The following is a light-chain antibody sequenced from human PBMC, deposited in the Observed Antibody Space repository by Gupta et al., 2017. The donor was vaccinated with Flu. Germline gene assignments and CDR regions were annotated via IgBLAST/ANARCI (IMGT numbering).Light chain of an antibody. J-gene: IGLJ3*02. CDR1: SGHSNYI. CDR3: ETSHSNNNCV. V-gene: IGLV4-60*03. CDR2: RGGREND. Sequence: QPVLTQSSSASASLGSSVKLTCTLSSGHSNYIIAWHQQPPGKAPRYFMRRGGRENDNKGGGVPARFSASGSGAARSLTISHPQAEDAVDYYHETSHSNNNCVFGGGTKLTVL.